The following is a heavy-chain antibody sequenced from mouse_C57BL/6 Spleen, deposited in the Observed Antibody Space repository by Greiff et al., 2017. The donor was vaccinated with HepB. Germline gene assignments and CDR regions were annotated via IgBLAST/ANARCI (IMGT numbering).Heavy chain of an antibody. Sequence: EVKLVESGPELVKPGASVKISCKASGYSFTDYNMNWVKQSNGKSLEWIGVINPNYGTTSYNQKFKGKATLTVDQSSSTAYMQLNSLTSEDSAVYYCARRGNYGNYGYAMDYWGQGTSVTVSS. J-gene: IGHJ4*01. V-gene: IGHV1-39*01. CDR2: INPNYGTT. CDR1: GYSFTDYN. D-gene: IGHD2-1*01. CDR3: ARRGNYGNYGYAMDY.